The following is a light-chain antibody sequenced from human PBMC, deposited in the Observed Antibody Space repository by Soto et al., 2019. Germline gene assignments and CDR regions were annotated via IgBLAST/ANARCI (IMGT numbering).Light chain of an antibody. V-gene: IGLV2-14*01. CDR1: SCDVGGYDY. Sequence: QSALTQPASVSGSPGQSITISCTGTSCDVGGYDYVSWYQQHPDKAPKLIVYEVTHRPSGVSNRFSGSKSGNTASLTISGLQAEDEADYYCSSLTSGSTRVFGTGTKLTVL. J-gene: IGLJ1*01. CDR3: SSLTSGSTRV. CDR2: EVT.